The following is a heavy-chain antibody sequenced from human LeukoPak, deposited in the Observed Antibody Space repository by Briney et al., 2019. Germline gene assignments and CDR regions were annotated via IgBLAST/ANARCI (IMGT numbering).Heavy chain of an antibody. J-gene: IGHJ4*02. V-gene: IGHV4-39*01. CDR2: IHHSGST. D-gene: IGHD3-22*01. CDR1: GGSISSSTYY. CDR3: ARLGGYYDPPGY. Sequence: PSETLSLTCTVSGGSISSSTYYWAWIRQPPGKGLEWIATIHHSGSTYYKPSLRSGVTISVDTSRNQFSLKLSSVTDADTAVYYCARLGGYYDPPGYWGQGTLVTVSS.